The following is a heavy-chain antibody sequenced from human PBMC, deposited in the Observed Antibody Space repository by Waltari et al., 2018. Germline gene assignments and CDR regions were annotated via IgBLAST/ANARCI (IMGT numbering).Heavy chain of an antibody. CDR3: ARLGDNSRAFDY. J-gene: IGHJ4*02. Sequence: QLQLQESGPGLVKPSETLSLTCTVSGGSISTSSYYWGWLRQPPGKGLEWMESIYYSGSTSHHPSLKSRVTISVDTSKNQFSLKLSSVTAADTAIYYCARLGDNSRAFDYWGQGTLVTVSS. D-gene: IGHD2-21*01. CDR1: GGSISTSSYY. CDR2: IYYSGST. V-gene: IGHV4-39*01.